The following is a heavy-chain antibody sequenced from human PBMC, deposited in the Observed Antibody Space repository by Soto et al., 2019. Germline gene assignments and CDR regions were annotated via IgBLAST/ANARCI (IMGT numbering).Heavy chain of an antibody. V-gene: IGHV3-30*18. CDR1: GFIFSTYG. CDR3: AKDLLLTTITTVGD. CDR2: ISYDGNNK. J-gene: IGHJ4*02. Sequence: QVQLVESGGGVVQPGRSLRLSCAASGFIFSTYGMHWVRQAPGKGLEWLSVISYDGNNKYYADSVKGRFTISRDNSKNPLWLQMDSLRTEDTAVYYCAKDLLLTTITTVGDWGQGPLVTVSS. D-gene: IGHD4-17*01.